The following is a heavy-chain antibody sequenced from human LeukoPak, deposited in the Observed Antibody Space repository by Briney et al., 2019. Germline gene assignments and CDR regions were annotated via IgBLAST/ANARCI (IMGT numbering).Heavy chain of an antibody. Sequence: TSETLSLTCAVYGGSFSGYYWTWIRQPPGKGLEWIGEINQSGSTNYNPSLKSRVTISVDTSKNQFSLKLSSVTAADTAVYYCARSRYYYGSGSYPYYYYYGMDVWGQGTTVTVSS. D-gene: IGHD3-10*01. V-gene: IGHV4-34*01. J-gene: IGHJ6*02. CDR3: ARSRYYYGSGSYPYYYYYGMDV. CDR2: INQSGST. CDR1: GGSFSGYY.